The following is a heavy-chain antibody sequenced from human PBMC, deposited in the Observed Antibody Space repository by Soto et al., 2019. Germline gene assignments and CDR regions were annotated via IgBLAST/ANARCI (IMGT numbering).Heavy chain of an antibody. V-gene: IGHV3-74*01. CDR2: VNSDGSGT. Sequence: GGSLRLSCVASGFSFSSYWMHWVRQAPGKGLVWVSRVNSDGSGTSYADSVEGRLTISRDNAKNTLYLQMNSLRAEDTAVYYCTRANGPAAIGHFHYGMDVWGQGTTGTVAS. J-gene: IGHJ6*02. CDR1: GFSFSSYW. CDR3: TRANGPAAIGHFHYGMDV. D-gene: IGHD2-2*02.